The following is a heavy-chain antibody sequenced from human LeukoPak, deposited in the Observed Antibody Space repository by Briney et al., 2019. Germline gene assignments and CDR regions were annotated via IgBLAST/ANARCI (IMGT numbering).Heavy chain of an antibody. J-gene: IGHJ4*02. CDR2: ISGSGGTT. CDR1: GFTFSNYA. V-gene: IGHV3-23*01. CDR3: AKSWSCVQYNDWLCYFDY. D-gene: IGHD3-9*01. Sequence: GGSLRLSCAASGFTFSNYAMSWVRQAPGKGRGWGSGISGSGGTTYYTDSVQGRFTISRDNSKDTLYLQMNSLRDDDTAIYYCAKSWSCVQYNDWLCYFDYWGQGTLVTVSS.